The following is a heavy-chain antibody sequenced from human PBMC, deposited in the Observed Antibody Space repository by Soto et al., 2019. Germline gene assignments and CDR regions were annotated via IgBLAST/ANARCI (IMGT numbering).Heavy chain of an antibody. CDR1: GFTFDNYA. J-gene: IGHJ4*02. Sequence: EVQLVESGGGLIQPGRSLRLSCAASGFTFDNYAMHWVRQAPGKGLEWVSGISWDSGSIDYADSVRGRFTISRDNARNSLYLRMSSLRPEDTALYYCAKDEAYYFDYWGQGTLVTVSS. CDR2: ISWDSGSI. CDR3: AKDEAYYFDY. V-gene: IGHV3-9*01.